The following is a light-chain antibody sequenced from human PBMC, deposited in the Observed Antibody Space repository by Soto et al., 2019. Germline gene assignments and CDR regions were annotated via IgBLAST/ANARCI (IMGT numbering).Light chain of an antibody. V-gene: IGKV3-15*01. CDR1: QSVSSN. Sequence: EIVMTQSPASLSVSPGERATLSCRASQSVSSNLAWYQQKPGQAPRLLIYGASTRATGIPARFSGSGSGTEFTRTITSLQSEDFAVYYWQQYNNWPQTFGQGTKVEIK. J-gene: IGKJ1*01. CDR3: QQYNNWPQT. CDR2: GAS.